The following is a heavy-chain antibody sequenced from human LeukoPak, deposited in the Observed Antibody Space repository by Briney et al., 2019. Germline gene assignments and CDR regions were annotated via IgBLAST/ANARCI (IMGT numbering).Heavy chain of an antibody. J-gene: IGHJ1*01. D-gene: IGHD3-22*01. CDR3: ARGYYDGSDFEYFQH. CDR1: GYTFTSYY. Sequence: ASVKVSCKASGYTFTSYYMHWVRRAPGQGLEWMGIINPNSGGTNYAQKFQGRVTMTRDTSISTAYMELSRLKSDDTAVYYCARGYYDGSDFEYFQHWGQGTLVTVSS. V-gene: IGHV1-2*02. CDR2: INPNSGGT.